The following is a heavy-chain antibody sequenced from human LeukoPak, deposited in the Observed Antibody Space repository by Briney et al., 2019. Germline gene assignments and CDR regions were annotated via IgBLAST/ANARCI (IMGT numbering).Heavy chain of an antibody. Sequence: SETLSLTRSVSGYSISRGYYWGWIRQPPGQGLEWIGSIHHSGSAYYKSSLKSRVTISVDTSRNQFSMKLSSVTAADTAVYYCARLPHWPGGKWRDGGVHIDYWGQGTLVTVSS. CDR2: IHHSGSA. D-gene: IGHD2-8*02. CDR1: GYSISRGYY. V-gene: IGHV4-38-2*02. J-gene: IGHJ4*02. CDR3: ARLPHWPGGKWRDGGVHIDY.